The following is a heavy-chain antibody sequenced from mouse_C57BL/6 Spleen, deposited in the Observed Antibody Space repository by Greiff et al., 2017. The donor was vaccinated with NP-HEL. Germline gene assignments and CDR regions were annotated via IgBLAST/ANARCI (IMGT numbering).Heavy chain of an antibody. CDR1: GYTFTSYW. CDR2: IDPSDSYT. V-gene: IGHV1-50*01. D-gene: IGHD4-1*02. J-gene: IGHJ3*01. CDR3: ARMVNWAWFAY. Sequence: QVQLQQPGAELVKPGASVKLSCTASGYTFTSYWMQWVKQRPGQGLEWIGEIDPSDSYTNYNEKFKGKATLTVDTSSSTAYMRLSSLTSEDSAVDYCARMVNWAWFAYWGQGTLVTVSA.